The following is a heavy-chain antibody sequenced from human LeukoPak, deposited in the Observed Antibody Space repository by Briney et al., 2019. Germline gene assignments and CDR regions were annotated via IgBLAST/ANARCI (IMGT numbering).Heavy chain of an antibody. J-gene: IGHJ4*02. Sequence: AGGSLRLSCTASGFAFGDFAMSWVRQAPGKGPEWVAFIRSKSYSGTTEHAASVKGRFIISRDDSKSIAYLQMNSLNTDDTAVYYCTRVIRLSGGRYYFDYWGQGTLVTVSS. CDR2: IRSKSYSGTT. CDR1: GFAFGDFA. CDR3: TRVIRLSGGRYYFDY. V-gene: IGHV3-49*04. D-gene: IGHD3-9*01.